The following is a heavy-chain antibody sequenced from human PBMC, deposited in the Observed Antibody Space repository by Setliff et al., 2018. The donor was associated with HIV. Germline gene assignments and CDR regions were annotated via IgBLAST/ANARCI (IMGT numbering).Heavy chain of an antibody. J-gene: IGHJ4*02. V-gene: IGHV7-4-1*02. CDR2: INTNTGNP. D-gene: IGHD2-15*01. CDR3: AKFSQLLLVYFDY. CDR1: GYTFTTYA. Sequence: ASVKVSCKASGYTFTTYAMNWVRQAPGQGLEWMGWINTNTGNPTYAQGFTGRFVFSLDTSVSTAYLQISSLKAEDTAVYYCAKFSQLLLVYFDYWGQGTLVTVSS.